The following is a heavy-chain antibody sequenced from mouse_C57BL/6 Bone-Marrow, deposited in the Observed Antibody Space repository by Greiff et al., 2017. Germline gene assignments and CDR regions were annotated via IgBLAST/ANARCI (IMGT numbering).Heavy chain of an antibody. CDR2: INPNNGGT. D-gene: IGHD2-3*01. V-gene: IGHV1-26*01. CDR1: GYTFTDYY. Sequence: VQLQQSGPELVKPGASVKISCKASGYTFTDYYLNWVQQSHGKSLECIGDINPNNGGTSYNQKFKGKATLTVGKSSSTAYMELRSLTSEDSAVSYCAGGYDGYYWYFDVWGTGTTVTVSS. J-gene: IGHJ1*03. CDR3: AGGYDGYYWYFDV.